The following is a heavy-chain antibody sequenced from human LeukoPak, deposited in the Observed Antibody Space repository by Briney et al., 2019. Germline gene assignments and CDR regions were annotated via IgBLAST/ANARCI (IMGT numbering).Heavy chain of an antibody. CDR1: GGSISRYY. D-gene: IGHD2-2*01. Sequence: PSETLSLTCTVSGGSISRYYWSWIRQPPGKGLEWIGYVYYNGSTNYNPSLKSRVTISVDTSRNQFSLKLSSVTAADTAVYYCARDLGYCTSTSCRYFDFWGQGTLVTVSS. CDR2: VYYNGST. J-gene: IGHJ4*02. V-gene: IGHV4-59*12. CDR3: ARDLGYCTSTSCRYFDF.